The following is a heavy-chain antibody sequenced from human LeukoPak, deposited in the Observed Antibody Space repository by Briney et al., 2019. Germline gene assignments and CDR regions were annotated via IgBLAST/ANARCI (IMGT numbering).Heavy chain of an antibody. CDR1: GFPFSSYW. CDR3: ARDLALSGSAIHDY. Sequence: PGGSLRLSCAASGFPFSSYWMSWVRQAPGKGLEWVANIKQDGSEKYYVDSVKGRFTISRDNAKNSLYLQMNSLRAEDTAVYYCARDLALSGSAIHDYWGQGTLVTVSS. V-gene: IGHV3-7*03. CDR2: IKQDGSEK. D-gene: IGHD2-2*01. J-gene: IGHJ4*02.